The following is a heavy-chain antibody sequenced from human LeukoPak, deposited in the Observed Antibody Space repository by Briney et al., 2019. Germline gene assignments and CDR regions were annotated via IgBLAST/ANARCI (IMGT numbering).Heavy chain of an antibody. CDR3: ARGASRSFDY. CDR2: INPNSGNT. J-gene: IGHJ4*02. CDR1: GYTFTSYD. V-gene: IGHV1-8*01. Sequence: ASVKVSCKASGYTFTSYDINWVRQATGQGLEWMGWINPNSGNTRYVQKFLGRVTFTRDTSRGTAYMELSSLRSEDTAIYYCARGASRSFDYWGQGTLLTVSP. D-gene: IGHD6-6*01.